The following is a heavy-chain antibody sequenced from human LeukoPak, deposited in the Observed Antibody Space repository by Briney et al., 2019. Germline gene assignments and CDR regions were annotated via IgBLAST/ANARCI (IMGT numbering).Heavy chain of an antibody. CDR2: IYYSGST. D-gene: IGHD4-17*01. J-gene: IGHJ4*02. V-gene: IGHV4-31*03. Sequence: SETLSLTCTVSGGSISSGGYYWSWIRQHPGKGLEWIGYIYYSGSTYYNPSLKSRVTISVDTSKNQFSLKLSSVTAADTAVYYCARDQANYGDPDGFDYWGQGTLVTVSS. CDR3: ARDQANYGDPDGFDY. CDR1: GGSISSGGYY.